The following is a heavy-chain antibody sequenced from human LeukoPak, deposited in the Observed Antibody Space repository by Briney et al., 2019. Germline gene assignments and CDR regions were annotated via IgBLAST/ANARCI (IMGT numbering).Heavy chain of an antibody. CDR2: ISAYNGNT. V-gene: IGHV1-18*01. J-gene: IGHJ4*02. CDR3: ARVSLNTVTTVLDY. Sequence: ASVKVSCKASGYTFTSYGISWVRQAPGQGLEWMGWISAYNGNTNYAQKLQGRVTMTTDTSTSTAYMELRSLRSDDTAVYYCARVSLNTVTTVLDYWGQGTLVTVSS. D-gene: IGHD4-17*01. CDR1: GYTFTSYG.